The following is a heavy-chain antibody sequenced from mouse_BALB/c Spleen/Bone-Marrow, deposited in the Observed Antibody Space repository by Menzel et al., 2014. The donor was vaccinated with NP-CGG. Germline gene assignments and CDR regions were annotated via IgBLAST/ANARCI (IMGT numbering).Heavy chain of an antibody. CDR1: GINIKDTH. V-gene: IGHV14-3*02. D-gene: IGHD1-1*01. J-gene: IGHJ3*01. CDR2: IDPANGNT. CDR3: ARYYYGSSLFAF. Sequence: ELQLQKSGAELGKPGASVKLSCTASGINIKDTHMYWVKQRPEQGLEWIGRIDPANGNTKYDPKFQDKATITADTSSNTAYLQLSGLTSNDTSVYYCARYYYGSSLFAFLGDGTLATISA.